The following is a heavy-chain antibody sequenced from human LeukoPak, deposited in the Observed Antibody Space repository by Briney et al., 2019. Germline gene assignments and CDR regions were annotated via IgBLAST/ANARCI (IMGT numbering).Heavy chain of an antibody. CDR1: GFTVSSIY. CDR3: ARMAVAGTGYFDY. Sequence: GGSLRLSCAASGFTVSSIYMSWVRQAPGKGLEWVSVIYSGGSTYYADSVKGRFTISRDNSKNTLYLQMNSLRAEDTAVYYCARMAVAGTGYFDYWGQGTLVTVSS. J-gene: IGHJ4*02. V-gene: IGHV3-53*01. D-gene: IGHD6-19*01. CDR2: IYSGGST.